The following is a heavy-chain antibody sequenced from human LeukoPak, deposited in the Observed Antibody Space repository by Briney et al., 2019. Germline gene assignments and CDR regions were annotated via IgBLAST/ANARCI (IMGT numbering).Heavy chain of an antibody. CDR1: GFTFSNYF. CDR2: INHDGTKT. D-gene: IGHD3-10*01. CDR3: ARGPYYYGSGSQGVFDY. V-gene: IGHV3-74*01. J-gene: IGHJ4*02. Sequence: GGSLRLSCAASGFTFSNYFMHWVRQVPGKGLVWVSRINHDGTKTDYADSVKGRFTISRDNAKNSLYLQMNSLRDEDTAVYCCARGPYYYGSGSQGVFDYWGQGTLVTVSS.